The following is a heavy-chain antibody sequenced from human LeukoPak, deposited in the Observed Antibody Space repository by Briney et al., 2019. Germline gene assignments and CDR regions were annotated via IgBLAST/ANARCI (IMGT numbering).Heavy chain of an antibody. J-gene: IGHJ3*02. CDR2: INPNSGVT. Sequence: GASVKVSCKAFGYTFTDYYIHWVRQAPGQGLEWMGWINPNSGVTNFAQKFQGRVTMTRDTSISTAYMELSRLRSDDTAVYYCARESGERNDGAFDIWGQGTMVTFSS. D-gene: IGHD1-1*01. CDR3: ARESGERNDGAFDI. CDR1: GYTFTDYY. V-gene: IGHV1-2*02.